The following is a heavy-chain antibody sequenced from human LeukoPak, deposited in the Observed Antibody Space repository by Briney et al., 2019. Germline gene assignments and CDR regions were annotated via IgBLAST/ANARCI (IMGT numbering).Heavy chain of an antibody. Sequence: QPGGSLRLSCAASGFTFEDYAMHWVRQGPGKGLEWVSLISGNGNNIFYADSVKGRFTISRDNSKNSLYLQMNSLGTEDTALYYCAKDLPQYYDFWSGYYGGFDYWGQGTLVTVSS. D-gene: IGHD3-3*01. CDR2: ISGNGNNI. CDR1: GFTFEDYA. J-gene: IGHJ4*02. CDR3: AKDLPQYYDFWSGYYGGFDY. V-gene: IGHV3-43*02.